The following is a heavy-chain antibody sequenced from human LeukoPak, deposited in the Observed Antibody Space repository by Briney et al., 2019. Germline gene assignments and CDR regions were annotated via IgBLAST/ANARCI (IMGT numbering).Heavy chain of an antibody. V-gene: IGHV3-7*01. CDR1: GFTFSSYW. CDR3: ARDGSYSSGWSIYYFDY. D-gene: IGHD6-19*01. Sequence: PGGSLRLSCAASGFTFSSYWMSWVRQAPGKGLEWVANIKQDGSEKYYVDSVKGRFTISRDNAKNSLYLQMNSLRAEDTAVYYCARDGSYSSGWSIYYFDYWGQGTLVTVSS. CDR2: IKQDGSEK. J-gene: IGHJ4*02.